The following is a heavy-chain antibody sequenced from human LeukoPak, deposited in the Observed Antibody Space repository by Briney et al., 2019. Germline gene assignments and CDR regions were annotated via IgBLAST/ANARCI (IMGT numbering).Heavy chain of an antibody. D-gene: IGHD3-3*01. V-gene: IGHV3-30*18. J-gene: IGHJ4*02. CDR2: ISYDGSNK. Sequence: PGGSLRLSCAASGFTFSSYGMHWVRQAPGKGLEWVAVISYDGSNKYYADSVKGRFTISRDNSKNTLYLQMNSLRAEDTAVYYCAKTEAYYDFWSGYYPDYWGQGTLVTVSS. CDR1: GFTFSSYG. CDR3: AKTEAYYDFWSGYYPDY.